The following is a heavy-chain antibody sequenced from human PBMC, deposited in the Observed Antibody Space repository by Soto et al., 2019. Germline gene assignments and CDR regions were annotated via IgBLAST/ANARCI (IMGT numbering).Heavy chain of an antibody. CDR3: ASGIQLWLRRINNGYAG. Sequence: QVQLVQSGAEVNKPESSVKVSCKAPGGTFSTYAISWVRQAPGQGLEWMGGIIPMFGTANYAQRFQDRVTITADESTNTVYMELSSLRYDDTAVYFCASGIQLWLRRINNGYAGWGQGTLVTVSS. V-gene: IGHV1-69*12. CDR2: IIPMFGTA. CDR1: GGTFSTYA. D-gene: IGHD5-18*01. J-gene: IGHJ1*01.